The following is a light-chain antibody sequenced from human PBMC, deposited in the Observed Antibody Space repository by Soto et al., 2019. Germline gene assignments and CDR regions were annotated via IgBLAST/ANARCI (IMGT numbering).Light chain of an antibody. CDR2: LNSDGSH. CDR3: QTWDTAIRV. J-gene: IGLJ3*02. V-gene: IGLV4-69*01. CDR1: SGHSSYA. Sequence: QLVLTQSPSASASLGASVKLTCTLSSGHSSYAIAWHQQQPEKGPRYLMKLNSDGSHTKGDGIPDRFSGSSSGAERYLTISSLQSEDEADYYCQTWDTAIRVFGGGTQLTV.